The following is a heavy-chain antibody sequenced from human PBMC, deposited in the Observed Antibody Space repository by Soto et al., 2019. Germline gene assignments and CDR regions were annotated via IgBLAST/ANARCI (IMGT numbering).Heavy chain of an antibody. V-gene: IGHV3-72*01. Sequence: PGGSLRLSCAASGFRFSDHYMDWVRQAPGKGLEWVGRSRDKAHSYSTVYAASVRGRFTISRDDSTNSIYLQMNSLETEDTAFYYCARGFKSFDCWGPGTLVTVSS. CDR2: SRDKAHSYST. CDR1: GFRFSDHY. CDR3: ARGFKSFDC. J-gene: IGHJ4*02.